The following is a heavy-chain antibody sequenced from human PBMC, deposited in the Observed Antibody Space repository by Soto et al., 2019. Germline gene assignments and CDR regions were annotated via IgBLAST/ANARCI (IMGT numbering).Heavy chain of an antibody. CDR1: GFTFDEYT. CDR2: ISWDGGST. Sequence: GGSLRLSCAASGFTFDEYTMHWVRQGPGKGLEWVSLISWDGGSTYYADSVKGRFTISRDNSKNSLYLQMNSLRTEDTALYYCAKDIITRTHAHFYYGMDVWGQGTTVTVSS. J-gene: IGHJ6*02. V-gene: IGHV3-43*01. D-gene: IGHD2-2*01. CDR3: AKDIITRTHAHFYYGMDV.